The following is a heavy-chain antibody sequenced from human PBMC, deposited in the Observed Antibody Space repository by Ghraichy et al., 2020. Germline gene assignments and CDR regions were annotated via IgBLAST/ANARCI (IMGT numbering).Heavy chain of an antibody. J-gene: IGHJ6*02. CDR2: ISDAGSNE. CDR3: ARATREWLGRFYGVDV. CDR1: GFTFSGYN. V-gene: IGHV3-30*03. Sequence: GESLNISCAASGFTFSGYNMHWVRQAPGEGLEWVAEISDAGSNEYYVDSVKGRFTISRDNSKNTLYLQMNSLRPEDTAVYYCARATREWLGRFYGVDVWGQGTTVIVS. D-gene: IGHD3-10*01.